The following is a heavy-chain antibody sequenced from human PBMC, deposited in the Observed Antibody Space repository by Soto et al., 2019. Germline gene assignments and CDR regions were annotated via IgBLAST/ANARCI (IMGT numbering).Heavy chain of an antibody. Sequence: QVQLQESGPGLVKPSGTLSLTCAVSGDSIISTNWWSWVRQPPGKGLEWIGEVFHSGLTNYNPSLKSRVTMLVDKPKNQFSLKVTSVTAADTAMYYCARDYFKHWYFDLWGRGTLVTVSS. CDR2: VFHSGLT. J-gene: IGHJ2*01. D-gene: IGHD3-10*01. CDR3: ARDYFKHWYFDL. CDR1: GDSIISTNW. V-gene: IGHV4-4*02.